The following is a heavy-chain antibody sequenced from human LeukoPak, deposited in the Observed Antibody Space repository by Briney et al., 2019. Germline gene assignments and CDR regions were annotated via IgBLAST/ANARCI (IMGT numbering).Heavy chain of an antibody. CDR3: AKDHDYGDYEDWFDP. CDR2: ISGSGGST. CDR1: GFTFSSYA. J-gene: IGHJ5*02. D-gene: IGHD4-17*01. V-gene: IGHV3-23*01. Sequence: GGSLRLSCAASGFTFSSYAMSWVRQAPGNGLEWVSAISGSGGSTYYADSVKGRFTISRDNSKNTLYLQMNSLRAEDTAVYYCAKDHDYGDYEDWFDPWGQGTLVTVSS.